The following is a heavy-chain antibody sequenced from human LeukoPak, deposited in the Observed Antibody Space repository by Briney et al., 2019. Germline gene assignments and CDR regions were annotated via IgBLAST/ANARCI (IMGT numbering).Heavy chain of an antibody. CDR2: ISSNGGST. J-gene: IGHJ5*02. CDR1: GFTFSSYA. D-gene: IGHD6-13*01. CDR3: AREYSSSWYNWFDP. V-gene: IGHV3-64*01. Sequence: PGGSLRLSCAASGFTFSSYAMHWVRQAPGKGLEYVSAISSNGGSTYYANSVKGRFTISRDNSKNTLYLQMGSLRAEDVAVYYCAREYSSSWYNWFDPWGQGTLVTVSS.